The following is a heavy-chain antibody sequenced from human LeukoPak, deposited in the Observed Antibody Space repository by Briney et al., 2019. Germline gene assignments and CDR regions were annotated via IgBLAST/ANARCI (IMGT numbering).Heavy chain of an antibody. J-gene: IGHJ5*02. CDR2: IYYSGST. CDR1: GGSISSYY. V-gene: IGHV4-59*12. CDR3: ARVARGSSSWYAKSWFDP. Sequence: SETLSLTCTVSGGSISSYYWSWIRQPPGKGLEWLGYIYYSGSTNYNPSLKSRVTISVDTSKNQFSLKLSSVTAADTAVYYCARVARGSSSWYAKSWFDPWGQGTLVTVSS. D-gene: IGHD6-13*01.